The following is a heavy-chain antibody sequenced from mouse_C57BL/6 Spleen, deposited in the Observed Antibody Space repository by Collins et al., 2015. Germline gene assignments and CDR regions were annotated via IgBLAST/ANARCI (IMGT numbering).Heavy chain of an antibody. Sequence: QVQLQQPGAELVKPGASVKLSCKASGYTFTSYWMQWVKQRPGQGLEWIGEIDPSDSYTNYNQKFKGKATLTVDTSSSTAYMQLSSLTSEDSAVYHCATYYDWGQGTLVTVSA. CDR2: IDPSDSYT. CDR1: GYTFTSYW. CDR3: ATYYD. D-gene: IGHD1-1*01. J-gene: IGHJ3*01. V-gene: IGHV1-50*01.